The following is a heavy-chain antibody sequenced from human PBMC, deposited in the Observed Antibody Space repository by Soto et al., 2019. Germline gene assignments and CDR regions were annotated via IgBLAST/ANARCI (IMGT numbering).Heavy chain of an antibody. CDR1: GGTFSSYT. CDR2: IIPILGIA. D-gene: IGHD4-17*01. J-gene: IGHJ1*01. Sequence: QVQLVQSGAEVKKPGSSVKVSCKASGGTFSSYTISWVRQAPVQGLEWMGRIIPILGIANHAQKFQGRVTNTADKSTSTAYMELSRLRSEDTAVYDCARFDRGDGIKFEYFQHWGQGTMVTVS. V-gene: IGHV1-69*02. CDR3: ARFDRGDGIKFEYFQH.